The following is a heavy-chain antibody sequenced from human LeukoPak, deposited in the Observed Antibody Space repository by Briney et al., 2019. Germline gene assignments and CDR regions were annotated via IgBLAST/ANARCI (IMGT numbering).Heavy chain of an antibody. Sequence: GGSLRLSCAASGFTFSDYYMSWIRQAPGKGLEWVSYISSSGSTIYYADSVKGRFTISRDNAKNSLYLQMNSLRAEDTAVYYCARVREEKYYYGMDVWGQGTTVTVSS. CDR2: ISSSGSTI. CDR3: ARVREEKYYYGMDV. CDR1: GFTFSDYY. V-gene: IGHV3-11*01. J-gene: IGHJ6*02.